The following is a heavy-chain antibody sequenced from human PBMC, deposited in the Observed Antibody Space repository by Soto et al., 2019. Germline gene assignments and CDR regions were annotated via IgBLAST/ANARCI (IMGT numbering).Heavy chain of an antibody. J-gene: IGHJ4*02. CDR3: VKEGQWLVRFLW. D-gene: IGHD6-19*01. Sequence: GWSLRLSCSASGFTFSSYAMHLVRQAPGKGLEYVSAISSNGGSTYYADSVKGRFTISRDNSKNTLYLQMSSLRAEDTAVYYCVKEGQWLVRFLWWGKGTLVTVSS. CDR2: ISSNGGST. CDR1: GFTFSSYA. V-gene: IGHV3-64D*06.